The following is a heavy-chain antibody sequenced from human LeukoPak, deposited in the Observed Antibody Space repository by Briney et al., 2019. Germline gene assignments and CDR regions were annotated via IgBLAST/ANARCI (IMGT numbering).Heavy chain of an antibody. CDR2: INTDGSST. CDR1: GFTFSSYW. J-gene: IGHJ4*02. CDR3: AKWPSIAAAGPDY. V-gene: IGHV3-74*01. D-gene: IGHD6-13*01. Sequence: GGSLRLSCAASGFTFSSYWMHWVRQAPGKGLVWVSRINTDGSSTSYADSVKGRFTISRDNAKNTLYLQMNSLRAEDTAVYYCAKWPSIAAAGPDYWGQGTLVTVSS.